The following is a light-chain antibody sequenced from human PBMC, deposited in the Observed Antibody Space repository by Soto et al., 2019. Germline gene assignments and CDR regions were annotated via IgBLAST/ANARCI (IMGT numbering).Light chain of an antibody. V-gene: IGKV3-15*01. J-gene: IGKJ1*01. Sequence: EIMITQSSATPSVSSGERATLFCRASQSVSSNLAWYQQKPGQAPRLLIYGASTRATGIPARFSGSGSGTEFTLTISSLQSEDFAVYYCQQYNNWPRTFGQGTKVDIK. CDR3: QQYNNWPRT. CDR1: QSVSSN. CDR2: GAS.